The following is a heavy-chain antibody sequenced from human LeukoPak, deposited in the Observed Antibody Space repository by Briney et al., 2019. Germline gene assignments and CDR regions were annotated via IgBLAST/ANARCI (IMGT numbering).Heavy chain of an antibody. CDR2: ISSSGTTV. J-gene: IGHJ4*02. D-gene: IGHD6-13*01. CDR1: GFTFSSYS. V-gene: IGHV3-48*04. Sequence: GGSLRLSCAASGFTFSSYSMNWVRQAPGKGLEWVSYISSSGTTVYYTDSVKGRFTISRDNAKKTLYLQMNSLRPEDTALYYCAKDYGYSSSWYDYWGQGTLVTVSS. CDR3: AKDYGYSSSWYDY.